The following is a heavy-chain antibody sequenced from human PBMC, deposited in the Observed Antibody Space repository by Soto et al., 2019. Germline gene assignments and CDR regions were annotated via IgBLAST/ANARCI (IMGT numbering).Heavy chain of an antibody. J-gene: IGHJ6*03. V-gene: IGHV3-64*01. CDR1: GFTFSSYA. CDR3: ARDGVEEQLVLYYYYYMDV. Sequence: GGSLRLSCAASGFTFSSYAMHWVRQAPGKGLEYVSAISSNGGSTYYANSVKGRFTISRDNSKNTLYLQMGSLRAEDMAVYYCARDGVEEQLVLYYYYYMDVWGKGTTVTVSS. CDR2: ISSNGGST. D-gene: IGHD6-6*01.